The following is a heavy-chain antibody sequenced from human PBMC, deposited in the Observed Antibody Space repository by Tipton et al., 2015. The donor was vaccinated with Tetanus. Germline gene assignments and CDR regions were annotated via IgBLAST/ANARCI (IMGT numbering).Heavy chain of an antibody. CDR3: ATTNAPIVGATLDFDY. V-gene: IGHV3-23*01. CDR1: GFTFSSYA. J-gene: IGHJ4*02. Sequence: SLRLSCAASGFTFSSYAMSWVRQAPGKGLEWVSAISGSGGSTYYADSVKGRFTISRDNSKNTLYLQMNSLRAEDTAVYYCATTNAPIVGATLDFDYWGQGTLVTVSS. CDR2: ISGSGGST. D-gene: IGHD1-26*01.